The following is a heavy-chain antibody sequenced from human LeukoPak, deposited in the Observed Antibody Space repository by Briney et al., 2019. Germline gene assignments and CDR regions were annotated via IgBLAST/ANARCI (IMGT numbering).Heavy chain of an antibody. CDR1: GFSFSSYT. V-gene: IGHV3-21*01. CDR3: ARDRGSQLKGGFDY. D-gene: IGHD3-10*01. Sequence: GGSLTLSLSVSGFSFSSYTVDWGREAPGKGLGWVSSISISGSYISYTDSVKGRFTISRDNANNSLYLQMNSLRAADTAVYYCARDRGSQLKGGFDYWGQGTLVPVSS. J-gene: IGHJ4*02. CDR2: ISISGSYI.